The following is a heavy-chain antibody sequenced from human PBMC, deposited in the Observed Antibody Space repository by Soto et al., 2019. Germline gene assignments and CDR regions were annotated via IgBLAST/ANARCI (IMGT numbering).Heavy chain of an antibody. CDR1: GFTFSSYS. Sequence: GGSLRLSCAASGFTFSSYSMNWVRQAPGKGLEWLSYISGSSSTIYYADSVKGRFTISRDNAKNSLYLQMNRLRDEDQAVYYSARDGGGSFWDYWGQGTLVTVSS. V-gene: IGHV3-48*02. J-gene: IGHJ4*02. CDR3: ARDGGGSFWDY. CDR2: ISGSSSTI. D-gene: IGHD3-16*01.